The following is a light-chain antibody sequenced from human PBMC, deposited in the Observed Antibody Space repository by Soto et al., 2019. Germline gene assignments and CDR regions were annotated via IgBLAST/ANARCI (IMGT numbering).Light chain of an antibody. CDR3: SSYTSTSSYV. CDR2: EVS. CDR1: SSDIGDYNY. Sequence: QSVLTQPASVSGSPGKSITISCTGTSSDIGDYNYVSWYQQHTGKAPKLMIYEVSNLPSGISNRFSGSKSGNRASLTISGLQADDDADYYCSSYTSTSSYVFGTGTKGTVL. V-gene: IGLV2-14*01. J-gene: IGLJ1*01.